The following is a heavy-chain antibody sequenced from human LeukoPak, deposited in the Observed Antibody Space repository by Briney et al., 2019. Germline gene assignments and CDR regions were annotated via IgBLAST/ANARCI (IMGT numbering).Heavy chain of an antibody. Sequence: ASVKVSCKASAYPFTGYYIHWVRQATGQGLEWMGWINPNSGDTSYAQKFQGRFTMTRDTSISTAYMDLSSLRSDDTAVYYCARSDPQLDLWGQGTLVTVSS. J-gene: IGHJ5*02. D-gene: IGHD5-18*01. CDR1: AYPFTGYY. CDR2: INPNSGDT. V-gene: IGHV1-2*02. CDR3: ARSDPQLDL.